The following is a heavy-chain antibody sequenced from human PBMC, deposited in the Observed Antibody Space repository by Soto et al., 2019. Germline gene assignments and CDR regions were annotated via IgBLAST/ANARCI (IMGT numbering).Heavy chain of an antibody. J-gene: IGHJ4*02. Sequence: SETLSLTCAVSGGSISSSNWWSWVRQPPGKGLEWIGEIYHSGSTNYNPSLKSRVTISVDKSKNQFSLKLSSVTAADTAVYYCARVGDILTGYFDYWGQGTLVTVSS. CDR1: GGSISSSNW. CDR3: ARVGDILTGYFDY. D-gene: IGHD3-9*01. CDR2: IYHSGST. V-gene: IGHV4-4*02.